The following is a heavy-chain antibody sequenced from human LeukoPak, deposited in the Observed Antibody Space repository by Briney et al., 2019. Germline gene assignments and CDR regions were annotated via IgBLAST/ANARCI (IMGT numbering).Heavy chain of an antibody. CDR1: GVTFSSYA. CDR2: ISGSGGTT. CDR3: AKRLGDY. Sequence: GGSLRLSCAAAGVTFSSYAMSLVRQAPGKGLEWVSTISGSGGTTYYADSVRGQFTISRDDSKNTLYLQMTNLRAEDTAIYYCAKRLGDYWGQGTLVTVSS. V-gene: IGHV3-23*01. J-gene: IGHJ4*02. D-gene: IGHD3-10*01.